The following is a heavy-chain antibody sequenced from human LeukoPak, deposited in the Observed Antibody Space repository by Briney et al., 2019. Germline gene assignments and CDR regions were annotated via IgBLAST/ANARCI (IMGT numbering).Heavy chain of an antibody. J-gene: IGHJ5*02. CDR3: TRDCPDYYDSSGYYPAP. Sequence: PGGSLRLSCTASGFTFGDYAMSSVRQAPGKGLEWVGFIRSKAYGGTTEYAASVKGRFTISRDDSKSIAYLQMNSLKTEDTAVYYCTRDCPDYYDSSGYYPAPWGQGTLVTVSS. CDR2: IRSKAYGGTT. D-gene: IGHD3-22*01. V-gene: IGHV3-49*04. CDR1: GFTFGDYA.